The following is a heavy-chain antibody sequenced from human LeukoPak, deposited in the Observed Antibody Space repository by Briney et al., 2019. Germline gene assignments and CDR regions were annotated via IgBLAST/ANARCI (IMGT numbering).Heavy chain of an antibody. V-gene: IGHV4-38-2*01. D-gene: IGHD2-2*02. CDR3: ASTPDAPYCSSTSCYTFRFDP. J-gene: IGHJ5*02. CDR2: IYHSGST. Sequence: SETLSLTCAVSGYSISSGYYWGWIRRPPGKGLEWIGSIYHSGSTYYNPSLKSRVTISVDTSKNHFSLKLSSVTAADTAVYYCASTPDAPYCSSTSCYTFRFDPWGQGTLVTVSS. CDR1: GYSISSGYY.